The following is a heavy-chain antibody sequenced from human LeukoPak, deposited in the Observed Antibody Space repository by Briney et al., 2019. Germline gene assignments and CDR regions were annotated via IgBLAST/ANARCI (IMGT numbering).Heavy chain of an antibody. D-gene: IGHD3-16*01. CDR1: GFTFDDYG. V-gene: IGHV3-21*01. CDR3: ASLGNFDY. J-gene: IGHJ4*02. CDR2: ISSSSSYI. Sequence: PGGSLRLSCAASGFTFDDYGMSWVRQAPGKGLEWVSSISSSSSYIYYADSVKGRFTISRDNAKNSLYLQMNSLRAEDTAVYYCASLGNFDYWGQGTLVTVSS.